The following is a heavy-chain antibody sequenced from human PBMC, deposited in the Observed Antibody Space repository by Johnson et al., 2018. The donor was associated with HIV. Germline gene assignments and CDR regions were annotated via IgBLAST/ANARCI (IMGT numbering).Heavy chain of an antibody. V-gene: IGHV3-20*04. J-gene: IGHJ3*02. Sequence: VQLVESGGGVVRPGGSLRLSCAASGFTFDDYGMSWVRQAPGKGLEWVSGISWNGGSTGYADSVKGRFTISRDDAKNSLYLQMNSLRAEDTAVYYCAKDRMYDYGDYGGAFDIWGQGTMVTVSS. CDR2: ISWNGGST. CDR1: GFTFDDYG. CDR3: AKDRMYDYGDYGGAFDI. D-gene: IGHD4-17*01.